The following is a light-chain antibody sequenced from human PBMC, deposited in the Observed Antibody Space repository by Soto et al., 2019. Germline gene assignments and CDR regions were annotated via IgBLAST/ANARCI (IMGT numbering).Light chain of an antibody. CDR1: QSVTSSY. J-gene: IGKJ4*01. CDR3: HQYNNWPRKLT. V-gene: IGKV3-15*01. Sequence: EIVLTQSPGTLSLSPGERATLSCWASQSVTSSYLAWYQKKPGQAPSLLIYGASTRATGIPARFSGSGSGTEFTLTISSLQSQDFAGSYCHQYNNWPRKLTFGGGTKVDIK. CDR2: GAS.